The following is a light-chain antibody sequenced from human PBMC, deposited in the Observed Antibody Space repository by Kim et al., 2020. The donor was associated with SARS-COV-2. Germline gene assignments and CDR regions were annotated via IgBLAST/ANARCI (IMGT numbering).Light chain of an antibody. V-gene: IGLV2-14*03. Sequence: GQSITISCTGTSSDVGAYNYVSWFQQHPGKAPKLIIYDVTNRPSGISNRFSGSKSGNTASLTISGLQAEDESDYYCSSFTTSTTWVFGGGTKLTVL. J-gene: IGLJ3*02. CDR3: SSFTTSTTWV. CDR2: DVT. CDR1: SSDVGAYNY.